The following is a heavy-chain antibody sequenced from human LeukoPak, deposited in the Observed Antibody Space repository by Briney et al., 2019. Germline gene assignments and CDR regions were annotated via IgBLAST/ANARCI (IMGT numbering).Heavy chain of an antibody. CDR1: GYTFTRYY. J-gene: IGHJ4*02. CDR3: ARPDIGMADLDY. CDR2: INPSGGGT. Sequence: ASVKVSCKASGYTFTRYYMHWVRQAPGQGLEWMGIINPSGGGTRYGQKFQGRVTMTRDTSMSTVYMELTSLRSEDTAVYYCARPDIGMADLDYWGQGTLVTVSS. D-gene: IGHD6-19*01. V-gene: IGHV1-46*01.